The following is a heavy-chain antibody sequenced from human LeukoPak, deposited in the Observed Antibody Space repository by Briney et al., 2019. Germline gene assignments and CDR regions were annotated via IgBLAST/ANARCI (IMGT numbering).Heavy chain of an antibody. CDR2: IRYDGSNK. J-gene: IGHJ6*03. Sequence: GGSLRLSCAASGFTFSAYGMHWVRQAPGKGLEWVAFIRYDGSNKYYAGSVKGRFTISRDNSRNILYLQMNSLRPGDTAVYYCAKDPGEVLRGYQMDVWGKGTTVTVSS. V-gene: IGHV3-30*02. CDR1: GFTFSAYG. D-gene: IGHD3-10*01. CDR3: AKDPGEVLRGYQMDV.